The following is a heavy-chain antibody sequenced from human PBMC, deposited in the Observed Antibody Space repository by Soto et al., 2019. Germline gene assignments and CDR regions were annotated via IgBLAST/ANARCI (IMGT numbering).Heavy chain of an antibody. CDR3: ARDRRSGYSGYDPEPFDY. CDR1: GFTFSSYA. V-gene: IGHV3-33*01. J-gene: IGHJ4*02. Sequence: QVQLVESGGGVVQPGRSLRLSCAASGFTFSSYAMHWVRQAPGKGLEWVAVIWYDGTNKYYEDSVKGRFTISRDTSKNTPYLQMNSLRGEDTAVYYCARDRRSGYSGYDPEPFDYWGQGTLVTVSS. CDR2: IWYDGTNK. D-gene: IGHD5-12*01.